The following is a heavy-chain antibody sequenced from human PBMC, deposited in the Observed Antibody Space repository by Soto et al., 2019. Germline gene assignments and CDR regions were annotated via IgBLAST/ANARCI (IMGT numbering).Heavy chain of an antibody. CDR3: AKGYVFWPFPP. V-gene: IGHV3-23*01. Sequence: EVQLLESGGGLVQPGGSLRLSCAASGFTFSSYAMSWVRQAPGKGLEWVSAISGSGGSTYYADSVKGRFTISRDNSKNTLYLKINSLSAEDTAVYYCAKGYVFWPFPPGGQETLVTVSS. CDR1: GFTFSSYA. J-gene: IGHJ5*02. CDR2: ISGSGGST. D-gene: IGHD3-3*01.